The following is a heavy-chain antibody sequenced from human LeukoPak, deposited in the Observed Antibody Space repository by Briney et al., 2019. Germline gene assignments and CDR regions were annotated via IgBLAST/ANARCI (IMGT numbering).Heavy chain of an antibody. J-gene: IGHJ6*03. CDR1: GGSISSYY. CDR3: ARVMTNYDFWSGPALPYSKYYYYYMDV. Sequence: SETLSLTCTVSGGSISSYYWSWIRQPAGKGLEWIGRIYTSGSTNYNPSLKSRVAISVDKSKNQFSLKLSSVTAADTAVYYCARVMTNYDFWSGPALPYSKYYYYYMDVWGKGTTVTVSS. CDR2: IYTSGST. D-gene: IGHD3-3*01. V-gene: IGHV4-4*07.